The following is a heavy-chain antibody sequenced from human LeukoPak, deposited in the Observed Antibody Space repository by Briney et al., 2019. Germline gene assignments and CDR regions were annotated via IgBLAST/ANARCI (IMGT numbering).Heavy chain of an antibody. J-gene: IGHJ5*02. CDR2: ISYDGTNK. CDR1: GFTFRSYG. D-gene: IGHD5-18*01. V-gene: IGHV3-30*18. CDR3: AKAGVGPAMADLYHFDP. Sequence: GGSLRLSCVASGFTFRSYGMHWVRQAPGKGLEWVAVISYDGTNKYYADSMKGRFTISRDNSKNTLYLQMNSLRADDTAVYFCAKAGVGPAMADLYHFDPWGQGTLVTVSS.